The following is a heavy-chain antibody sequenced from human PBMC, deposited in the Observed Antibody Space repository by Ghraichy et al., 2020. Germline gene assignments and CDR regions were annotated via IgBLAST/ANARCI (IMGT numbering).Heavy chain of an antibody. CDR1: GGSISSYY. V-gene: IGHV4-59*01. CDR2: IYYSGST. J-gene: IGHJ6*03. CDR3: ARVGCSSTSCNYYYYYMDV. Sequence: SETLSLTCTVSGGSISSYYWSWIRQPPGKGLEWIGYIYYSGSTNYNPSLKSRVTISVDTSKNQFSLKLSSVTAADTAVYYCARVGCSSTSCNYYYYYMDVWGKGTTVTVSS. D-gene: IGHD2-2*01.